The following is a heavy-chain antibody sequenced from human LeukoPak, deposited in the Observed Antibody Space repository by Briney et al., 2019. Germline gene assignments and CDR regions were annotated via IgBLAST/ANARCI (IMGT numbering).Heavy chain of an antibody. CDR2: INLNSGGT. J-gene: IGHJ4*02. Sequence: ASVKVSCKASGYTFTDYYLHWVRQAPGQGLEWMGWINLNSGGTNSAQKFQGRVTMTRDTSISTAYMELSRLTSDDTAVYYCAREAPDYADYWGQRTLVTVSS. D-gene: IGHD4-17*01. CDR3: AREAPDYADY. V-gene: IGHV1-2*02. CDR1: GYTFTDYY.